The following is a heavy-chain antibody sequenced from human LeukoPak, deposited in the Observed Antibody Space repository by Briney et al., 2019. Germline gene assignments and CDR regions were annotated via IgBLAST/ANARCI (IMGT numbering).Heavy chain of an antibody. J-gene: IGHJ4*02. CDR1: GLSFGGDA. Sequence: GGSLRLSCRGSGLSFGGDAVSWVRQTPGKGLEWIGFIRDKVSGGTTEYVASVRGRFTISRDDSRSIAYLQMTRLKTEDTAVYYCTINYYNGSLYEDYWGQGTLVTVSS. CDR2: IRDKVSGGTT. D-gene: IGHD3-22*01. CDR3: TINYYNGSLYEDY. V-gene: IGHV3-49*04.